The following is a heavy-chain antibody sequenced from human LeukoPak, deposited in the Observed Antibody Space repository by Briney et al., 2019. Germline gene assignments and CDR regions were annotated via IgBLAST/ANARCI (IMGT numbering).Heavy chain of an antibody. V-gene: IGHV1-8*03. CDR3: ARTTSMTASGYDY. CDR2: INPDTGDK. D-gene: IGHD2-21*02. Sequence: ASVKVSCKASGYTFTNYHINWVRQASGQGLEWMTWINPDTGDKGYARKFQDRVTITTNTSISTAYMELSSLSSEDTAVYFCARTTSMTASGYDYWGQGTLVTVSS. CDR1: GYTFTNYH. J-gene: IGHJ4*02.